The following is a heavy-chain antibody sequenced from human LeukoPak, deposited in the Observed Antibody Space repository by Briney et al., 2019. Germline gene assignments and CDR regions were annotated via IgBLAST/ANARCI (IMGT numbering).Heavy chain of an antibody. D-gene: IGHD3-10*01. Sequence: ASVKVSCKASGYTFTSYGISWVRQAPGQGLEWMGWISAYNGNTNYAQKLQGRVTMTTDTSTSTAYMELRSLRSDDTAVYYCATALPRAVSYYMDVWGKGTTVTVSS. J-gene: IGHJ6*03. CDR3: ATALPRAVSYYMDV. V-gene: IGHV1-18*01. CDR1: GYTFTSYG. CDR2: ISAYNGNT.